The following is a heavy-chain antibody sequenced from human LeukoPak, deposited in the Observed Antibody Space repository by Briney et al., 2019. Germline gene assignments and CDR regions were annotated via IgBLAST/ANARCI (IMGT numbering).Heavy chain of an antibody. D-gene: IGHD6-13*01. CDR1: GGSISSSSYY. V-gene: IGHV4-39*07. CDR3: ARVPAAGTVWFDP. CDR2: IYYSGST. Sequence: PSETLSLTCTVSGGSISSSSYYWGWIRQPPGKGLEWIGSIYYSGSTYYNPSLKSRVTISVDTSKNQFSLKLSSVTAADTAVYYCARVPAAGTVWFDPWGQGTLVTVSS. J-gene: IGHJ5*02.